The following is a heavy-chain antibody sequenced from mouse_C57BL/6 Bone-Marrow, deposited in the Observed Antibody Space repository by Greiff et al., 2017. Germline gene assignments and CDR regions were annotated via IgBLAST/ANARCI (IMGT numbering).Heavy chain of an antibody. CDR3: APYDGYFYFDY. J-gene: IGHJ2*01. CDR2: IYPGDGDT. V-gene: IGHV1-82*01. D-gene: IGHD2-3*01. Sequence: VQLQQSGPELVKPGASVKISCKASGYAFSSSWMNWVKQTPGKGLEWIGRIYPGDGDTNYNGKFKGKATLTADKSSSTAYMQLSSLTSEDSAVYFCAPYDGYFYFDYWGQGTTLTVSS. CDR1: GYAFSSSW.